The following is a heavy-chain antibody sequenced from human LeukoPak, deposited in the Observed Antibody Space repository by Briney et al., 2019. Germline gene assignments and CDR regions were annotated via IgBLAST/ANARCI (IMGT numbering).Heavy chain of an antibody. CDR1: GYSFTSYW. Sequence: HGESLKISSKGSGYSFTSYWIGWVRQMPGTGLEWMGIIYPGDSDTRYSPSFQGQVTISADKSISTAYLQWSSLKASDTAMYYCALTPVDWFDPWGQGTLVTVSS. J-gene: IGHJ5*02. V-gene: IGHV5-51*01. CDR2: IYPGDSDT. D-gene: IGHD3-9*01. CDR3: ALTPVDWFDP.